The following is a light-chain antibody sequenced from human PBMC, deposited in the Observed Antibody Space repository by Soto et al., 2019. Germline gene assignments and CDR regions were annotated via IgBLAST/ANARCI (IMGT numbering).Light chain of an antibody. Sequence: EIVLTQSPATLSLSPGERATLSCRASQSVRSYLAWYQQKPGQAPRLLIYDASNRAPGIPARFSGSGSATDFTLTISSLEPEDFAVYYCQQRSSWPLTFGGGTNVELK. CDR3: QQRSSWPLT. J-gene: IGKJ4*01. CDR1: QSVRSY. CDR2: DAS. V-gene: IGKV3-11*01.